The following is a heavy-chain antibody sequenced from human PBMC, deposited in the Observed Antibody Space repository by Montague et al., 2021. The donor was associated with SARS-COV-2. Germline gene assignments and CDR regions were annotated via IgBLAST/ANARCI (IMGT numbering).Heavy chain of an antibody. CDR2: IYYSGST. V-gene: IGHV4-39*07. D-gene: IGHD5-24*01. J-gene: IGHJ6*02. CDR1: GGSISSSSYY. Sequence: SETLSLTCTVSGGSISSSSYYWGWIRQPPGKGLEWIGSIYYSGSTYYNPPLKSRVTISVDTSKNQFSLKLSSVTAADTAVYYCAREGNPLEMATIDYYGMDVWGQGTTVTVSS. CDR3: AREGNPLEMATIDYYGMDV.